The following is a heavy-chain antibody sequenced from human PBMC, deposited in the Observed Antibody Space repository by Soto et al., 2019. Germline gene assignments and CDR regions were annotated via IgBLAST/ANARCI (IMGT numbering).Heavy chain of an antibody. Sequence: GGSLRLSCTASGFTFGDYAMSWFRQAPGKGLEWVGFIRSKAYGGTTEYAASVKGRFTISRDDSKSIAYLQMNSLKTEDTTVYYCTRGVAAAGNGGDIWGQGTMVTVSS. D-gene: IGHD6-13*01. CDR3: TRGVAAAGNGGDI. CDR1: GFTFGDYA. J-gene: IGHJ3*02. V-gene: IGHV3-49*03. CDR2: IRSKAYGGTT.